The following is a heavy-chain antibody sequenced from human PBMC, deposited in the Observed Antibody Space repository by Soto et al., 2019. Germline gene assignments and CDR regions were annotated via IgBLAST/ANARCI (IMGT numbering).Heavy chain of an antibody. V-gene: IGHV1-46*01. CDR3: AKYCGGDCRHFDA. D-gene: IGHD2-21*02. Sequence: ASVKVSCKTSGYNFIAYYIYWVRQAPGQGPEWMGMINPSSGATNNAQKFQGRITVTSDSSTNTAYLQLSSLRSEDAAVYYCAKYCGGDCRHFDAWGQGTRVTVSS. CDR2: INPSSGAT. J-gene: IGHJ4*02. CDR1: GYNFIAYY.